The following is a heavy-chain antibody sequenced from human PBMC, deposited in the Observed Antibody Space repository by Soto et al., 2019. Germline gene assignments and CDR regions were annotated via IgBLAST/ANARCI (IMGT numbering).Heavy chain of an antibody. CDR1: GYSFTSDW. Sequence: GESRKISWKGSGYSFTSDWIGWVRQMPGKGLEWMGIIYPGDSDTRYSPSFQGQVTISADKSISTAYLQWSSLKASDTAMYYCARSEWLRGAFDIWGQGTMVTVSS. J-gene: IGHJ3*02. CDR3: ARSEWLRGAFDI. D-gene: IGHD5-12*01. V-gene: IGHV5-51*01. CDR2: IYPGDSDT.